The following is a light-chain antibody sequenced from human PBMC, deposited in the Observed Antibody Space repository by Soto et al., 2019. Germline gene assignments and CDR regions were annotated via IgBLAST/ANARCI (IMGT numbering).Light chain of an antibody. CDR2: GAS. V-gene: IGKV3-20*01. Sequence: EIVFTQSPGTLSLSPGERATLSCRASQSVSSTYLAWCQQNPGQAPRLLIYGASTRAAVIPDRFSGTGCGTYFTLTISRLEAEDFAVYYCQHFGDSPITFGQGTRLEI. CDR1: QSVSSTY. CDR3: QHFGDSPIT. J-gene: IGKJ5*01.